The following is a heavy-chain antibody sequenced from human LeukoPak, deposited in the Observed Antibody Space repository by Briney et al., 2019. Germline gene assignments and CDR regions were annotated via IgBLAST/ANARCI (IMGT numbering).Heavy chain of an antibody. D-gene: IGHD1-26*01. CDR3: ARDMVGATLLPFDY. Sequence: KSGGSLRLSCAASGFTFSSYSMNWVRQAPGKGPEWVSSISSSSSYIYYADSVKGRFTISRDNAKNSLYLQMNSLRAEDTAVYYCARDMVGATLLPFDYWGQGTLVTVSS. CDR1: GFTFSSYS. J-gene: IGHJ4*02. CDR2: ISSSSSYI. V-gene: IGHV3-21*01.